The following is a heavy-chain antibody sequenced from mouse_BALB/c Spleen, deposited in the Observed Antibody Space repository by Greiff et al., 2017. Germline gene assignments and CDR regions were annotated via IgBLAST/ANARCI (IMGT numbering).Heavy chain of an antibody. CDR2: ISNLAYSI. CDR1: GFTFSDYG. J-gene: IGHJ4*01. D-gene: IGHD6-1*01. Sequence: EVKVVESGGGLVQPGGSRKLSCAASGFTFSDYGMAWVRQAPGKGPEWVAFISNLAYSIYYADTVTGRFTIFRENAKNTLYLEMSSLRSEDTAMYYYARGGHNGGMDYWGQGTSVTVSS. CDR3: ARGGHNGGMDY. V-gene: IGHV5-15*02.